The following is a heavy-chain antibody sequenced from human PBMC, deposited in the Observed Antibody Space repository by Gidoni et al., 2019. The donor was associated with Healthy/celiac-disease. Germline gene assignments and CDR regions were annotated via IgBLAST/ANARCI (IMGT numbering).Heavy chain of an antibody. CDR2: IKSKTDGGTT. CDR1: GFPFSNAW. Sequence: EVQLVESGGGLVKPGGSLRLSCAASGFPFSNAWMSWVRQAPGKGLEWVGRIKSKTDGGTTDYAAPVKGRFTISRDDTKNTLYLQMNSLKTEDTAVYYCTSWYSGSYFDYWGQGTLVTVSS. J-gene: IGHJ4*02. V-gene: IGHV3-15*01. D-gene: IGHD1-26*01. CDR3: TSWYSGSYFDY.